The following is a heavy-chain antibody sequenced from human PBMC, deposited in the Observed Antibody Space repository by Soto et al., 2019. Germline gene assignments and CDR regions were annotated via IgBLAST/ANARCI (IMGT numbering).Heavy chain of an antibody. V-gene: IGHV1-18*01. Sequence: GASVKVSCKASGYTFTNYGISWVRQAPGQGLEWMGWISAYNGNTNYAQKLQGRVTITTDTSTSTAYMELRSLRSDDTAVYYCARDVRATYDFWSVDWFDPWGQGTLVTVSS. CDR2: ISAYNGNT. CDR1: GYTFTNYG. J-gene: IGHJ5*02. D-gene: IGHD3-3*01. CDR3: ARDVRATYDFWSVDWFDP.